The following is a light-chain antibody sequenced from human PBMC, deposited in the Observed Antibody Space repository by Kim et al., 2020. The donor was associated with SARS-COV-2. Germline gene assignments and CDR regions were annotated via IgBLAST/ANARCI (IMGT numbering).Light chain of an antibody. V-gene: IGKV3-20*01. CDR2: TAS. J-gene: IGKJ3*01. CDR1: QAFTRDS. CDR3: KQYGVSPHT. Sequence: SPGERATLSSSASQAFTRDSLAWYQQRPGKPPRPLISTASKRTIAIPARFSGSGFGKDFPLPTTSLALEDFAVYYCKQYGVSPHTFGPGTKVDIK.